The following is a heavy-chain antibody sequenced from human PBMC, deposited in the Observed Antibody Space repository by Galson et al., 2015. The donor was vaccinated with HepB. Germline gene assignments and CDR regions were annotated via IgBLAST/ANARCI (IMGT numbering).Heavy chain of an antibody. V-gene: IGHV3-7*01. CDR2: IKQDGSEK. J-gene: IGHJ4*02. D-gene: IGHD6-19*01. Sequence: SLRLSCAASGFTFSSYWMSWVRQAPGKGLEWVANIKQDGSEKYYVDSVKGRFTISRDNAKNSLYLQMNSLRAVETAVYYCARDLRGSGWYVDYWGQGTLVTVSS. CDR1: GFTFSSYW. CDR3: ARDLRGSGWYVDY.